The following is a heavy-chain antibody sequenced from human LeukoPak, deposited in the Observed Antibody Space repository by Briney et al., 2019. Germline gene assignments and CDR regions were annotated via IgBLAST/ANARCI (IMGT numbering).Heavy chain of an antibody. CDR2: IRSKAYGGTT. CDR3: GMASLEYYFDY. CDR1: GFTFGDYA. J-gene: IGHJ4*02. Sequence: GGSLRLSCTASGFTFGDYAMSWVRQAPGKGLEWVGFIRSKAYGGTTEYAASVKGRFTISRDDSKSIAYLQMNSLKTEDTAVYYCGMASLEYYFDYWGQGTLVTVSS. V-gene: IGHV3-49*04. D-gene: IGHD3-3*01.